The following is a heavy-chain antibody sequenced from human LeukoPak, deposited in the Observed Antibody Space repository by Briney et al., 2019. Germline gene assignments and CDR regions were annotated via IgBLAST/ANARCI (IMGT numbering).Heavy chain of an antibody. CDR1: GFRFSNNA. Sequence: PGGSLRLSCAASGFRFSNNAMNWVRQAPGKGLEWVSAISGSGDTTYYADPVKGRFTISRDNSRKTLYLHMSSLRADDTALYYCAKTAMIKMIATPYPKGLNYWGQGALVTVSS. J-gene: IGHJ4*02. CDR3: AKTAMIKMIATPYPKGLNY. D-gene: IGHD2-21*01. CDR2: ISGSGDTT. V-gene: IGHV3-23*01.